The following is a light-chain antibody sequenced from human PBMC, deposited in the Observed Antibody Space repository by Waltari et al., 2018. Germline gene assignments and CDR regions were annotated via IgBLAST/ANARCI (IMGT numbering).Light chain of an antibody. CDR2: GAS. V-gene: IGKV3-15*01. CDR3: QQYNNWPPYT. J-gene: IGKJ2*01. Sequence: ETVMTQSPATLSLSPGERATLSCRASQSVSSNLAWYQQKPGQAPRLLIYGASIRAPGIPARFSGSGSGTEFTLTISSLQSEDFAVYYCQQYNNWPPYTFGQGTKLEI. CDR1: QSVSSN.